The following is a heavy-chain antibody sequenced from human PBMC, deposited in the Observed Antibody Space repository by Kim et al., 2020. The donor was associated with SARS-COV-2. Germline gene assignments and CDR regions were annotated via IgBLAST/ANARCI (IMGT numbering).Heavy chain of an antibody. Sequence: GGSLRLSCVGSGFTFDSYPISWVRQAPGKGLEWVSAITGSGDYTAYADSVMGRITISRDNSRSTLYLQMNNLRADDTAIYYCAKVGWAEFWGQGTLVTAS. J-gene: IGHJ4*02. CDR2: ITGSGDYT. CDR1: GFTFDSYP. V-gene: IGHV3-23*01. D-gene: IGHD1-26*01. CDR3: AKVGWAEF.